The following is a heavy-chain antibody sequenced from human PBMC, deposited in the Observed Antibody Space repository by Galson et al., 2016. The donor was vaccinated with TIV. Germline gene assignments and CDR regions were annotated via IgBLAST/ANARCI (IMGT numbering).Heavy chain of an antibody. D-gene: IGHD2/OR15-2a*01. Sequence: SLRLSCAASGFTFTSYSINWVRQTPGKGLEWVSYITSSSSTIYYAESVRGRFTISRDNAMNSLFLQMNSLRVEDTAVYYCARVSFRGFDHWGHGTLVAVSS. CDR1: GFTFTSYS. CDR3: ARVSFRGFDH. V-gene: IGHV3-48*04. J-gene: IGHJ4*01. CDR2: ITSSSSTI.